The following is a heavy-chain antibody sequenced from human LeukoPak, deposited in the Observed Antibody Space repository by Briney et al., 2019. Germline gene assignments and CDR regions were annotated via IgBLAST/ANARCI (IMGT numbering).Heavy chain of an antibody. V-gene: IGHV1-46*01. CDR3: QRRHYDILTGYYLGWFDP. CDR1: GYTFTSYY. Sequence: ASVKVSCKASGYTFTSYYMHWVRQAPGQGLEWMGIINPSGGSTSYAQKFQGRVTMTRDTSTSTVYMELSSLRSEDTAFYYWQRRHYDILTGYYLGWFDPWGQGTLVTVSS. CDR2: INPSGGST. J-gene: IGHJ5*02. D-gene: IGHD3-9*01.